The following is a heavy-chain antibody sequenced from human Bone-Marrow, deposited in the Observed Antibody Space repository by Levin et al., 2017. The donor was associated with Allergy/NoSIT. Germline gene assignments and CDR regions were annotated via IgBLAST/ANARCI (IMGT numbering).Heavy chain of an antibody. Sequence: GESLKISCAASGFTFSSYWMSWVRQAPGKGLEWVANIKQDGSEKYYVDSVKGRFTISRDNAKNSLYLQMNSLRAEDTAVYYCARDQNQGVEVRDYYYYGMDVWGQGTTVTVSS. CDR2: IKQDGSEK. D-gene: IGHD1-14*01. V-gene: IGHV3-7*01. CDR3: ARDQNQGVEVRDYYYYGMDV. CDR1: GFTFSSYW. J-gene: IGHJ6*02.